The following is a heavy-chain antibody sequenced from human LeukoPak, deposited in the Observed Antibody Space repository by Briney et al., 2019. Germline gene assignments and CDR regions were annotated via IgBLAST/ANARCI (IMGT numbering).Heavy chain of an antibody. CDR2: INTNTGNP. Sequence: ASVKVSCKASGYTFTSYAMNWVRQAPGQGLEWMGWINTNTGNPTYAQGFTGRFVFSLDTSVSTAYLQISSLKAEDTAVYYCARWAPGVYYYYYGMDVWGKGTTAPVSS. J-gene: IGHJ6*04. CDR3: ARWAPGVYYYYYGMDV. V-gene: IGHV7-4-1*02. D-gene: IGHD2-8*01. CDR1: GYTFTSYA.